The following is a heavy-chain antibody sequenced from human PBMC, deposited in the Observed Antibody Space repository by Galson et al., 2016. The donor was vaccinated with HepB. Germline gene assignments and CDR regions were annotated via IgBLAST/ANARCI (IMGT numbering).Heavy chain of an antibody. CDR2: IKPDGTEK. J-gene: IGHJ4*02. CDR3: ARDHIHGYSFAQ. CDR1: GFTFNSYW. D-gene: IGHD5-18*01. V-gene: IGHV3-7*01. Sequence: SLRLPCATSGFTFNSYWTYWVRQTPGKGLEFVARIKPDGTEKYSVGSVTGRFTISRDHVRHPVYLQVNSLRAEDTGVYYCARDHIHGYSFAQWGQGTLVTVSS.